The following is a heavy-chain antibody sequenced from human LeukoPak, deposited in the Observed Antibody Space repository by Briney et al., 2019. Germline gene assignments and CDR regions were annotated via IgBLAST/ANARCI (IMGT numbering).Heavy chain of an antibody. D-gene: IGHD4-17*01. CDR3: ARHRVGDYGLYYFDY. CDR1: GGSISSSSYY. Sequence: SETLSLTCTVSGGSISSSSYYWGWIRQPPGKGLEWIGNIYYSRSTYYNPSLKSRVTISVDTSKNQFSLKLSSVTAADTAVYYCARHRVGDYGLYYFDYWGQGTLVTVSS. V-gene: IGHV4-39*01. CDR2: IYYSRST. J-gene: IGHJ4*02.